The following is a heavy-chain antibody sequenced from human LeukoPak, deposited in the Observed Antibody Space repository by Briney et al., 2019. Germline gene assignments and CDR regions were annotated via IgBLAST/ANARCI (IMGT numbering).Heavy chain of an antibody. J-gene: IGHJ4*02. D-gene: IGHD1-7*01. Sequence: GGSLRLSCAASRFTFSSYAMHWVRQAPGKGLEWVAVISYDGSNKYYADSVKGRFTISRDNSKNTLYLQMNSLRAEDTAVYYCAREGNYGTATFDYWGQGTLVTVSS. CDR3: AREGNYGTATFDY. CDR2: ISYDGSNK. V-gene: IGHV3-30-3*01. CDR1: RFTFSSYA.